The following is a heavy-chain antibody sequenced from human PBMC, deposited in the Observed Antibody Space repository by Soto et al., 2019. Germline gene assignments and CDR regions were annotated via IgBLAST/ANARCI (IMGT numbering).Heavy chain of an antibody. J-gene: IGHJ3*01. CDR3: ARYDAFKAFDL. CDR1: GFTFSSYS. D-gene: IGHD1-1*01. CDR2: ISSGSVYT. Sequence: GGSLRLSCAASGFTFSSYSVNWVRQAPGKGLEWVASISSGSVYTDFADSVKGRFTISRDDVTNSVSLQMDSLRVEDTGIYYCARYDAFKAFDLWGQGTMVTVSS. V-gene: IGHV3-21*01.